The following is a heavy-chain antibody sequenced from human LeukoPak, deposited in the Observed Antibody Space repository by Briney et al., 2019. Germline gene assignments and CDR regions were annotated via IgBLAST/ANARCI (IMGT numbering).Heavy chain of an antibody. V-gene: IGHV3-7*01. D-gene: IGHD5-18*01. CDR3: ARDLSGVTGYTYGRGIDY. J-gene: IGHJ4*02. Sequence: SGGSLRLSCAASGFTFSSYWMSWVRQAPGKGLEWVANIKKDGSGKYYVDSVKGRFTISRDNAKTSLYLQMNSLRAEDTAVYYCARDLSGVTGYTYGRGIDYWGQGTLVTVSS. CDR2: IKKDGSGK. CDR1: GFTFSSYW.